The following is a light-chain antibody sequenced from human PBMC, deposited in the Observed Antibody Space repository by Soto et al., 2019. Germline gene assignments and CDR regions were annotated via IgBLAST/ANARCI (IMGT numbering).Light chain of an antibody. CDR3: QHADSFPLT. V-gene: IGKV1D-12*01. Sequence: DIQMTQSPSSVFASVGDRVIISCRASQDISSWLAWYQQKPGAAPKLLIYAASRLQSGVTSRFSGSASGTDFPLTISNLQPEDFATYYCQHADSFPLTFGEGTKVEIK. CDR2: AAS. J-gene: IGKJ4*01. CDR1: QDISSW.